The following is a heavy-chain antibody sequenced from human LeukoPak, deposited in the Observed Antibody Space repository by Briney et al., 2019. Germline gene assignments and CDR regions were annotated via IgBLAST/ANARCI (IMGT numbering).Heavy chain of an antibody. D-gene: IGHD3/OR15-3a*01. V-gene: IGHV4-39*01. Sequence: SETLSLTCTVSGVSISSSNSYWGWIRQPPGKGLEWIGSIYYNGNTYYNASLKSQVSISIDTSKNQFSLRLTSVTAADTAVYYCARQTGSGLFILPGGQGTLVTVSS. J-gene: IGHJ4*02. CDR2: IYYNGNT. CDR3: ARQTGSGLFILP. CDR1: GVSISSSNSY.